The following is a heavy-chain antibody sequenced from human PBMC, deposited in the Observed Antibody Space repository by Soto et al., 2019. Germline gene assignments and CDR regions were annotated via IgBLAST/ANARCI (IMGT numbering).Heavy chain of an antibody. D-gene: IGHD2-2*01. CDR3: ARVPGPPCSSTSCKGENWFDP. V-gene: IGHV1-46*01. CDR1: GYTFTSYY. Sequence: ASVKVSCKASGYTFTSYYMHWVRQAPGQGLEWMGIINPSGGSTSYAQKFQGRVTMTRDTSTSTVYMELSSLRSEDTAVYYCARVPGPPCSSTSCKGENWFDPWGQGTLVTVSS. CDR2: INPSGGST. J-gene: IGHJ5*02.